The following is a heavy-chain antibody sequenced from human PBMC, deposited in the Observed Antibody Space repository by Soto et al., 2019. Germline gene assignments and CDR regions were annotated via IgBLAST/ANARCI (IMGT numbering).Heavy chain of an antibody. CDR2: IGSKVNNYAT. CDR1: GFTFSGSA. CDR3: NRRGDFYDSSVDY. V-gene: IGHV3-73*01. D-gene: IGHD3-22*01. J-gene: IGHJ4*02. Sequence: PGGSLRLSCAASGFTFSGSAMHWVRQASGKGLEWVGRIGSKVNNYATAYATSLKGRFTISRHESRNTVYLQMNSLKTEDTAVYYCNRRGDFYDSSVDYWGQGTLVTVSS.